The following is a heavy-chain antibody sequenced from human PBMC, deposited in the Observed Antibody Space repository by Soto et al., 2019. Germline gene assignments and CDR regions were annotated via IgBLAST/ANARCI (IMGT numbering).Heavy chain of an antibody. Sequence: GGSLRLSCAASGFTSSSYTMHWVRQAPGKGLEWVAVISYDGSKKDYAESVKGRFTISRDNSKNTLFLQMISLRAEDTAVYYCARDSEGVVVPAARYYFYGMDVWGQGTTVTVSS. D-gene: IGHD2-2*01. J-gene: IGHJ6*02. CDR3: ARDSEGVVVPAARYYFYGMDV. CDR1: GFTSSSYT. CDR2: ISYDGSKK. V-gene: IGHV3-30-3*01.